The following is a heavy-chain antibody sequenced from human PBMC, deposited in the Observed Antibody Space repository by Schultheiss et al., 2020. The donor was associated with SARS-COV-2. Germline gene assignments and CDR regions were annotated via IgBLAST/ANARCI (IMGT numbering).Heavy chain of an antibody. CDR3: ARDGYSSSGLDY. CDR1: GFTFSSYA. Sequence: GESLKISCAASGFTFSSYAMSWVRQAPGKGLEWVSAISGSGGSTYYADSVKGRFTISRDNSKNTLYLQMNSLRAEDTAVYYCARDGYSSSGLDYWGQGTLVTVSS. CDR2: ISGSGGST. D-gene: IGHD6-13*01. V-gene: IGHV3-23*01. J-gene: IGHJ4*02.